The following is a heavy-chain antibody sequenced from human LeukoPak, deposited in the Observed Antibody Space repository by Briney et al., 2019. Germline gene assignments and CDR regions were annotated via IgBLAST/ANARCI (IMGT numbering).Heavy chain of an antibody. J-gene: IGHJ5*02. V-gene: IGHV3-23*01. Sequence: GGSLRLSCAPSGFTFSSYAMSWVRPAPGRGLEWVSAISGSGGSTYYADSVKGRFTISRDNSKNTLYLQMNSLRAEDTAVYYCAKDVMVRGFNWFDPWGQGTLVTVSS. D-gene: IGHD3-10*01. CDR2: ISGSGGST. CDR3: AKDVMVRGFNWFDP. CDR1: GFTFSSYA.